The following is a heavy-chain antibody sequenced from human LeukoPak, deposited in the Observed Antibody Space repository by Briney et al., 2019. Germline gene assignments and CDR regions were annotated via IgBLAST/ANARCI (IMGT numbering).Heavy chain of an antibody. V-gene: IGHV3-11*01. J-gene: IGHJ4*02. Sequence: GGSLRLSCAASGFTFSSYWMHWIRQAPGKGLEWVSYISSSGSTIYYADSVKGRFTISRDNAKNSLYLQMNSLRAEDTAVYYCARVARRGGPDYWGQGTLVTVSS. CDR3: ARVARRGGPDY. CDR2: ISSSGSTI. CDR1: GFTFSSYW. D-gene: IGHD2-15*01.